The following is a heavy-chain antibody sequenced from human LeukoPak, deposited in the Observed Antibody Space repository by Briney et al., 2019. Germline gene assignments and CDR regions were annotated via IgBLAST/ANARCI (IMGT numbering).Heavy chain of an antibody. D-gene: IGHD2-8*01. V-gene: IGHV3-23*01. CDR2: ISTSGDFT. J-gene: IGHJ4*02. CDR1: GFTFSSYA. Sequence: GGSLRLSCATSGFTFSSYAMNWVRQAPGKGLECVSFISTSGDFTYYAASVKGRFTVSRDNSKNTLYLQMNSLRADDTAVYYCAKGKDCANGVCRTFDYWGQGTLVAVSS. CDR3: AKGKDCANGVCRTFDY.